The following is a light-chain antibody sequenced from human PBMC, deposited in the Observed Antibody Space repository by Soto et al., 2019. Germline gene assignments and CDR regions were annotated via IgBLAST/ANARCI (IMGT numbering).Light chain of an antibody. J-gene: IGLJ2*01. CDR3: QTWCTGIHVV. V-gene: IGLV4-69*01. CDR1: SGHSSYA. CDR2: LNSDGSH. Sequence: QPVLPQSPSASASLGASVKITCTLSSGHSSYAIAWHQQQPEKGPRYLMKLNSDGSHSKGDGIPDRFSGSSSGAERYLTISSLQSEDEADYYCQTWCTGIHVVFGGGTKLTVL.